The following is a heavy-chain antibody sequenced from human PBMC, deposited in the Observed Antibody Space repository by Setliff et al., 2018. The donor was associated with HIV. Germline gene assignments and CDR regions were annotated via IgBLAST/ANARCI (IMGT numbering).Heavy chain of an antibody. CDR1: GFIFSSYA. Sequence: GSLRLSCAASGFIFSSYAMHWVRQAPGKGLVWVAVMSYDGNNKYYADSVKGRFTISRDNSKNTLFLQMNSLRPEDTAVYYCAKDPRAAVATICDYWGQGTLVTVSS. V-gene: IGHV3-30*01. CDR3: AKDPRAAVATICDY. D-gene: IGHD5-12*01. J-gene: IGHJ4*02. CDR2: MSYDGNNK.